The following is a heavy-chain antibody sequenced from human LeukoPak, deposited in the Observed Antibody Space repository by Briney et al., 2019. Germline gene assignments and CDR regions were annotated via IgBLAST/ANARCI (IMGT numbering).Heavy chain of an antibody. CDR2: INPYSGDT. J-gene: IGHJ4*02. CDR3: ARDQGSITRSWYTGY. Sequence: AATVKLSCKASGYTFAVYHIHWVRQAPGQGLEWMGGINPYSGDTNFAQKFQGRVTMTRDTSITTAYMELSSLTPDDTAVYFSARDQGSITRSWYTGYWGQGTQVTVSS. V-gene: IGHV1-2*02. D-gene: IGHD6-13*01. CDR1: GYTFAVYH.